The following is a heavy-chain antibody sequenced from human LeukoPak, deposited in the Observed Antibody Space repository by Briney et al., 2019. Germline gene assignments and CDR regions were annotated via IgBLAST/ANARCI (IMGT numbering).Heavy chain of an antibody. D-gene: IGHD1-26*01. CDR1: GFVFSDYY. CDR2: INGDGSNV. CDR3: AKASGSYDAFDI. Sequence: PGGSLRLSCSASGFVFSDYYMHWVRQAPGKGLVWVSHINGDGSNVNYADSVKGRFTISRDNAKNTLYLQMSSLRVEDTALYYCAKASGSYDAFDIWGQGTMVTVSS. V-gene: IGHV3-74*01. J-gene: IGHJ3*02.